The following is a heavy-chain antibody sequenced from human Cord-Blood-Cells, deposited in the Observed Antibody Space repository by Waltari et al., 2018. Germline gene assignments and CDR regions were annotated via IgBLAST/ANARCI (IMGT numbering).Heavy chain of an antibody. CDR2: IYTSGST. CDR3: ARDRGHMTTDAFDI. CDR1: GGSISSYY. Sequence: QVQLQESGPGLVKPSETLSLTCTVPGGSISSYYWSWIRQPAGKGLEWIGRIYTSGSTNYNPSLKSRVTMSVDTSKNQFSLKLSSVTAADTAVYYCARDRGHMTTDAFDIWGQGTMVTVSS. J-gene: IGHJ3*02. V-gene: IGHV4-4*07. D-gene: IGHD3-10*01.